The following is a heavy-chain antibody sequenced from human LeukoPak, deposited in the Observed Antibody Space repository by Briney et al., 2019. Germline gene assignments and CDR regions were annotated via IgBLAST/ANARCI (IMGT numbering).Heavy chain of an antibody. Sequence: GGSLRLSCAASGFTFSSYEMNWVRQAPGKGLEWVSYISSSGSTIYYADSVKGRFTISRDNAKNSLYLQMNSLRAEDTAVYYCARDWFSWLGYYYYYMDVWGKGTTVTISS. CDR2: ISSSGSTI. D-gene: IGHD3-10*01. CDR3: ARDWFSWLGYYYYYMDV. V-gene: IGHV3-48*03. CDR1: GFTFSSYE. J-gene: IGHJ6*03.